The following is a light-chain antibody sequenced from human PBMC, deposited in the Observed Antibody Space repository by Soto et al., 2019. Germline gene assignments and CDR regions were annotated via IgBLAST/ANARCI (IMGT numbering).Light chain of an antibody. CDR3: QQGYRAPA. CDR2: GAY. Sequence: DNQMTQSPSSLSASVGDRVTITCRTSQSISSYLNWYQQKPGKAPKLLIYGAYSLQIGVPSRFSGSGSGTNFTLTISSLQPEDFATYSCQQGYRAPAFGHGTRVVIK. J-gene: IGKJ1*01. V-gene: IGKV1-39*01. CDR1: QSISSY.